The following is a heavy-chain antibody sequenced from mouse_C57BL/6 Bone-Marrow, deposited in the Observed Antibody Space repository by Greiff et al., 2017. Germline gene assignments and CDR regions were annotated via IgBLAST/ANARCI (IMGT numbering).Heavy chain of an antibody. V-gene: IGHV1-53*01. Sequence: QVQLQQPGTELVKPGASVKLSCKASGYTFTSYWMHWVKQRPGQGLEWIGNINPSNGGTNYNEKFKSKATLTVDKSSSTAYMQLSSLTSEDSAVYYCARGVTTVVARDYYAMDYWGQGTSVTVSS. CDR3: ARGVTTVVARDYYAMDY. J-gene: IGHJ4*01. CDR2: INPSNGGT. CDR1: GYTFTSYW. D-gene: IGHD1-1*01.